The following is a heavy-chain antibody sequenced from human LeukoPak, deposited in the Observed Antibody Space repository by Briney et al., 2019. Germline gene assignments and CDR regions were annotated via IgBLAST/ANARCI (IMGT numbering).Heavy chain of an antibody. CDR3: ARDHGGGPSAFDI. CDR2: ISSSSYI. V-gene: IGHV3-21*01. Sequence: GGSLRLSXAASGFTFSSYSMNWVRQAPGKGLEWVSSISSSSYIYYADSVKGRFTISRDNAKNSLYLQMNSLRAEDTAVYYCARDHGGGPSAFDIWGQGTMVTVSS. CDR1: GFTFSSYS. J-gene: IGHJ3*02. D-gene: IGHD3-10*01.